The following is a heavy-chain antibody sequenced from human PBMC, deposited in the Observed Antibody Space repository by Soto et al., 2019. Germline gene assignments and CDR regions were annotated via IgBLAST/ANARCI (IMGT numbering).Heavy chain of an antibody. J-gene: IGHJ4*02. Sequence: ASVKVSCKASGYTFTSYDMHWVRQAPGQRLEWMGWINAGNGNTKYSQKFQGRVTITRDTPASTAYMELSSLRSEDTAEYYCAREYPTGDFDYWGQGTLVTVSS. V-gene: IGHV1-3*01. CDR1: GYTFTSYD. CDR2: INAGNGNT. D-gene: IGHD2-8*02. CDR3: AREYPTGDFDY.